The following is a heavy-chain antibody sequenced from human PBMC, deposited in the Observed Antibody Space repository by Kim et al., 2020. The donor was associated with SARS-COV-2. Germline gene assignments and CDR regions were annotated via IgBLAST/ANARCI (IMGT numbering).Heavy chain of an antibody. Sequence: GGSLRLSCAASGFTVSSNHMSWVRQAPGKGLEWVSVIYSGGGTYYADSVKGRFTISRDNSKKTLYLQMNSLRAEDTAVYYCARVGAVAGTLDYWGQGTLVTVSS. J-gene: IGHJ4*02. V-gene: IGHV3-53*01. CDR2: IYSGGGT. CDR1: GFTVSSNH. D-gene: IGHD6-19*01. CDR3: ARVGAVAGTLDY.